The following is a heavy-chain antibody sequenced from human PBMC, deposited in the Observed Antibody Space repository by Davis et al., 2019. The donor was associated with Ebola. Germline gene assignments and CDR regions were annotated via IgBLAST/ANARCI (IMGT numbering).Heavy chain of an antibody. CDR2: ISAYNGNT. CDR1: GYTFTSYG. Sequence: AASVKVSCKASGYTFTSYGITWVRQAPGQGLEWMGWISAYNGNTNHAQKFQGRVTITADKSTSTAYMEVSSLRSEDTAVYYCARSQYCTGGVCYRAGYYYYGMDVWGQGTTVTVSS. CDR3: ARSQYCTGGVCYRAGYYYYGMDV. D-gene: IGHD2-8*02. J-gene: IGHJ6*02. V-gene: IGHV1-18*01.